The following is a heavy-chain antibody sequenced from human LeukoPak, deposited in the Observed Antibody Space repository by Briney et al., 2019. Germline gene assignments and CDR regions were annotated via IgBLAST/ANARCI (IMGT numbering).Heavy chain of an antibody. Sequence: SETLSLTCAVYGGSFSGYYWSWIRQPPGKGLEWIGEINHSGSTNYNPSLKSRVTISVDTSKNQFSLKLSSVTAADTAVYYCAREVSGMDVWGQGTTVTVSS. V-gene: IGHV4-34*01. J-gene: IGHJ6*02. CDR1: GGSFSGYY. CDR2: INHSGST. CDR3: AREVSGMDV. D-gene: IGHD2-8*01.